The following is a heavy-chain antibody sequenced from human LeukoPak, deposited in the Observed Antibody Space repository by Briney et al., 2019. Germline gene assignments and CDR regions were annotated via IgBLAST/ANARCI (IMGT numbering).Heavy chain of an antibody. Sequence: SETLSLTCTVSGGSISTYYWSWIRQPPGKGLEWIGYIYYSGSTNYNPSLKSRVTISVDTSKNQFSLKLSSVTAADTAVYYCARHTRSRGPPDYWGQGTLVTVSS. CDR3: ARHTRSRGPPDY. CDR2: IYYSGST. J-gene: IGHJ4*02. D-gene: IGHD3-22*01. CDR1: GGSISTYY. V-gene: IGHV4-59*08.